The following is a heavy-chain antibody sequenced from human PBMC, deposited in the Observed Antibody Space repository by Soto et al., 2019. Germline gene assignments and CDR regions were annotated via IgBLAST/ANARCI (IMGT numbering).Heavy chain of an antibody. V-gene: IGHV3-13*01. D-gene: IGHD3-22*01. Sequence: GGSLRLSCAASGFTFSSYDIHWVRQATGKGLEWVSAIGTAGDTYYPGSVKGRFTISRENAKNSLYLQMNSLRAEDTAVYYCARVMYYYDSSGYIAAPFDPWGQGTLVTVSS. CDR2: IGTAGDT. CDR3: ARVMYYYDSSGYIAAPFDP. J-gene: IGHJ5*02. CDR1: GFTFSSYD.